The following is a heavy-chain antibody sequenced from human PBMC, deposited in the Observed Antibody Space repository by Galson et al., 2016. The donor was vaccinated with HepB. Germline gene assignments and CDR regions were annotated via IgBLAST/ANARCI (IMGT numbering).Heavy chain of an antibody. J-gene: IGHJ4*02. Sequence: SVKVSCKASGYTLTTYKMHWVRQAPGQRLEWMGMINPSGGSTSYAQRFQDRVIMATDTSTNTVHMELSSLRSEDTAVYYCARGRSVDSDVWSGYSGVDYFDYWGQGTLVTVSS. CDR1: GYTLTTYK. CDR2: INPSGGST. CDR3: ARGRSVDSDVWSGYSGVDYFDY. V-gene: IGHV1-46*01. D-gene: IGHD3-3*01.